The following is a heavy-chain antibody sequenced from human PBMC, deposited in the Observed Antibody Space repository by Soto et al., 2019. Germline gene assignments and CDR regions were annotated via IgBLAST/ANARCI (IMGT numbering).Heavy chain of an antibody. J-gene: IGHJ6*02. CDR3: ARVEAVAGSYNYHGLDV. CDR1: GGTVSNYA. Sequence: QVQLVQSGAEVKKPGSSVKVSCKASGGTVSNYAISWVRQAPGQGLEWMGGIVPIFGTTYYAQKFQGRVTIIADDSTTTAYLELSSLRSEDTAMYYCARVEAVAGSYNYHGLDVWGQGTAVSVSS. V-gene: IGHV1-69*12. CDR2: IVPIFGTT. D-gene: IGHD6-19*01.